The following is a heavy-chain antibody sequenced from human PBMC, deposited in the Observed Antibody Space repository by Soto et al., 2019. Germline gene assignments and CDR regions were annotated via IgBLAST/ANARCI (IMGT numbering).Heavy chain of an antibody. Sequence: ASVKVSWKASGFTFSDYGFSWVRQAPGRGLEWMGWISAFNGETNYTQKSEGRVAMTTDAATTTAYMELRSLTVDDTAVYYCVRDQQWLLPVPLNFDYWGQGTVVTVS. V-gene: IGHV1-18*01. CDR2: ISAFNGET. J-gene: IGHJ4*02. CDR3: VRDQQWLLPVPLNFDY. D-gene: IGHD6-19*01. CDR1: GFTFSDYG.